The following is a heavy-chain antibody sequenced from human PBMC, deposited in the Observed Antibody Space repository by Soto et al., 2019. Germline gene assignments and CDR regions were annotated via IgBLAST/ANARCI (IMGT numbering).Heavy chain of an antibody. D-gene: IGHD2-2*01. J-gene: IGHJ3*02. Sequence: GESLKISCKGSGYSFTSYWIGWVRQMPGKGLEWMGIIYPGDSDTRYSPSFQGQVTISADKSISTAYLQWSSLKASDTAMYYCASAVFCSSTSCLKLGAFDIWGQGTMVTVSS. CDR2: IYPGDSDT. CDR3: ASAVFCSSTSCLKLGAFDI. CDR1: GYSFTSYW. V-gene: IGHV5-51*01.